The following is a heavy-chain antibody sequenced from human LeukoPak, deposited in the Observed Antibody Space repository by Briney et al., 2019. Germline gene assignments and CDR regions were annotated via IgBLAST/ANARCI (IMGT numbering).Heavy chain of an antibody. V-gene: IGHV1-18*01. CDR1: GYTFTSYD. J-gene: IGHJ6*03. CDR3: ARDPSGYVGATYYYYYMDV. Sequence: ASVKVSCEASGYTFTSYDINWVRQAPGQGLEWMGWISAYNGNTNYAQKLQGRVTMTTDTSTSTAYMELRSLRSDDTAVYYCARDPSGYVGATYYYYYMDVWGKGTTVTVSS. CDR2: ISAYNGNT. D-gene: IGHD5-12*01.